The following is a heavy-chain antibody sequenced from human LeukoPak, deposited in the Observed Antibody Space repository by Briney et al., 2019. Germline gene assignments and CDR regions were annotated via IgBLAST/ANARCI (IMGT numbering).Heavy chain of an antibody. D-gene: IGHD3-10*02. J-gene: IGHJ6*04. CDR3: AELGITMIGGV. V-gene: IGHV3-48*03. CDR1: GFTFSSYE. CDR2: ISSSGGTI. Sequence: GGSLRLSCAASGFTFSSYEMNWVRRAPGKGLEWVSYISSSGGTIYYADSVKGRFTISRDNAKNSLYLQINSLRAEDTAVYYCAELGITMIGGVWGKGTTVTISS.